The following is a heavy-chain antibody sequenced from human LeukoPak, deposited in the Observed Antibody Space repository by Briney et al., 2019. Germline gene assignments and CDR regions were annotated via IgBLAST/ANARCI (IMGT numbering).Heavy chain of an antibody. CDR2: IYTSGST. CDR1: GGSVSNGSYY. D-gene: IGHD5-24*01. J-gene: IGHJ4*02. Sequence: SETLSLTCTVSGGSVSNGSYYWTWIRQPAGKGLEWIGRIYTSGSTNYNPSLKSRVTISVDTSKNQFSLKLRSVTAADTAIYYCARDEDGYNDYWGQGTLVTVSS. CDR3: ARDEDGYNDY. V-gene: IGHV4-61*02.